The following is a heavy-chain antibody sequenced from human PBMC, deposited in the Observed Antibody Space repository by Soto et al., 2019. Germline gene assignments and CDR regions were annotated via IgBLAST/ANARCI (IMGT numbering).Heavy chain of an antibody. D-gene: IGHD2-15*01. V-gene: IGHV3-23*01. J-gene: IGHJ4*02. CDR1: GFTFSSYA. CDR2: ISGSGGST. Sequence: PGGSLRLSCAASGFTFSSYAMSWVRQAPGKGLEWVSAISGSGGSTYYADSVKGRFTISRDNSKNTLYLQMNGLRAEDTAVYYCAKGFKAIVVVVAALDYWGQGTLVTVSS. CDR3: AKGFKAIVVVVAALDY.